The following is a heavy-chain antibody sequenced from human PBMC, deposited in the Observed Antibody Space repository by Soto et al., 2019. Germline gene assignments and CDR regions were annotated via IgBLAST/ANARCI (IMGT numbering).Heavy chain of an antibody. CDR2: INPNGGVT. J-gene: IGHJ6*03. D-gene: IGHD5-12*01. Sequence: QVQLVQSGAEVRKPGASVTVSCRSSGDSFNDYYIHWVRQAPGQGFEWMGWINPNGGVTKYAQKFQGGVIMTRDTSIRTVYMQLSRLRSDATAVYYCARESGGATATLDYYDFYMDVWGTGTTVTVSS. CDR1: GDSFNDYY. V-gene: IGHV1-2*02. CDR3: ARESGGATATLDYYDFYMDV.